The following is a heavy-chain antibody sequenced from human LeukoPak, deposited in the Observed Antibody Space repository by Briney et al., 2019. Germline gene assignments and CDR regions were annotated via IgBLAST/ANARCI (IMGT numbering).Heavy chain of an antibody. Sequence: GGSLRLSCAASGFTFSSYAMSWVRQAPGKGLEWVSAISGSAGSTYYADSVKGRFTISRDNSKNTLYLQMNSLRAEDTAVYYCAKDDDFWSGFASRFDPWGRGTLVTVSS. CDR2: ISGSAGST. D-gene: IGHD3-3*01. CDR3: AKDDDFWSGFASRFDP. V-gene: IGHV3-23*01. CDR1: GFTFSSYA. J-gene: IGHJ5*02.